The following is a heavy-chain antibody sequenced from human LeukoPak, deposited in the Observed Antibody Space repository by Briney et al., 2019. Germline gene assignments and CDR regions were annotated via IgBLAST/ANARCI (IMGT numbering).Heavy chain of an antibody. V-gene: IGHV3-9*01. CDR3: ARQFDGSHPNAFDI. Sequence: GGSLRLSCAASGFTFDDYAMHWVRQAPGKGLEWVSGISWNSGSIGYADSVKGRFTISRDNSKNTLYLQMASLRVEDTAVYYCARQFDGSHPNAFDIWGQGTMVTVSS. CDR2: ISWNSGSI. CDR1: GFTFDDYA. J-gene: IGHJ3*02. D-gene: IGHD1-26*01.